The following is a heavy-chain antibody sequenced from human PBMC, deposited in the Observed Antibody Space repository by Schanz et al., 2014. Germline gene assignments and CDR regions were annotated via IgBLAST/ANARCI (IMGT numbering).Heavy chain of an antibody. J-gene: IGHJ6*02. CDR1: GGTFSSYT. CDR2: IIPILDKT. CDR3: AKVDRTRYYAMDV. V-gene: IGHV1-69*08. D-gene: IGHD3-9*01. Sequence: QVQLVQSRAEVMKPGSSVKVSCKASGGTFSSYTINWVRQAPGQGLEWMGRIIPILDKTNYAQKFQGRVTMTADKSTSTVYMEVSGLRSEDTAVYYCAKVDRTRYYAMDVWGQGTTVTVSS.